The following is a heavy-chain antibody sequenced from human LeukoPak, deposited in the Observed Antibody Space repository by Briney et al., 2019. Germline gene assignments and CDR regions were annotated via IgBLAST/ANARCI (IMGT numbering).Heavy chain of an antibody. CDR1: GGSFNAYY. CDR2: INHGGGT. J-gene: IGHJ3*02. D-gene: IGHD1-26*01. CDR3: ARGQERLGAFDI. V-gene: IGHV4-34*01. Sequence: SETLSLTCAVYGGSFNAYYWSWIRQPPGKGLEWIGEINHGGGTNYNPSLKNRFTISLDTSKNQFSLKLSSVTAADTAIYYCARGQERLGAFDIWGQGTMVTVSS.